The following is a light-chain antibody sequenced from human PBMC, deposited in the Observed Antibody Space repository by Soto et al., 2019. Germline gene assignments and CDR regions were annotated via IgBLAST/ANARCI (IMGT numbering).Light chain of an antibody. CDR3: QQYRDLPQT. CDR1: QSVRSNY. CDR2: NSS. V-gene: IGKV3-20*01. J-gene: IGKJ1*01. Sequence: ETVLTQSPGTLSLSPGERATLSCSASQSVRSNYLAWYQQKPGQAPRLLIYNSSTRATGIPDRFSGSGSGTDFTLTISRLEPEDFALYYCQQYRDLPQTFGQGTKV.